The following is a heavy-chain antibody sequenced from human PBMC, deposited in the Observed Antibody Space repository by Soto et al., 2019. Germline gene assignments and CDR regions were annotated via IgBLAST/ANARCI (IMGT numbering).Heavy chain of an antibody. CDR2: TYYKSKWDY. Sequence: SQTLSLTCDISGDSVSSDSAGWNWIRQTPSRGLEWLGRTYYKSKWDYTYAAFVKSRITVSPDTHKNQFSLQLTSVTPEDTAVYYCARGSWDDVSGHYYMDVWDKGTTVTVSS. CDR3: ARGSWDDVSGHYYMDV. D-gene: IGHD1-1*01. CDR1: GDSVSSDSAG. J-gene: IGHJ6*03. V-gene: IGHV6-1*01.